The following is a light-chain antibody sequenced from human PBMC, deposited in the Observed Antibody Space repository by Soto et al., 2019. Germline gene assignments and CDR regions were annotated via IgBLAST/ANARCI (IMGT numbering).Light chain of an antibody. CDR1: QSVSSN. CDR2: GAS. J-gene: IGKJ1*01. CDR3: KRYDSLRT. Sequence: IVLTQSPATLSVSPGERATLSCRASQSVSSNLAWYQQKPGQAPRLLIYGASNRATGIPDRFSGSGSGTEFTLTITRLEAEDFAMYYCKRYDSLRTFGQGTKVDIK. V-gene: IGKV3-20*01.